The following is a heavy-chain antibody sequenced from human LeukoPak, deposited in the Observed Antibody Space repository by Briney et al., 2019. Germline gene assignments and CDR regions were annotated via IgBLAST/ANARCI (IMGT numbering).Heavy chain of an antibody. CDR3: ARESRPRITRVDRRSNEVYYYDSSGYGDPQYYYYYMDV. CDR1: GGSIRSSTDY. Sequence: SETLSLTCTVSGGSIRSSTDYWGWLRQPPGKELEWIGSIYYSGSTYYNPSLKSRVTISVDTSKNQFSVKLSSVTAADTAVYYCARESRPRITRVDRRSNEVYYYDSSGYGDPQYYYYYMDVWGKGTTVTISS. CDR2: IYYSGST. J-gene: IGHJ6*03. V-gene: IGHV4-39*07. D-gene: IGHD3-22*01.